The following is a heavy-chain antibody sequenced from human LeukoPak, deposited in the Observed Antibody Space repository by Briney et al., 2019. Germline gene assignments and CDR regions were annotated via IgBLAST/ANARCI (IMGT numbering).Heavy chain of an antibody. Sequence: PGGSLRLSCAASGFTFSSYAMSWVRQAPGKGLEWVSAISGSGGSTYYADSVKGRFTISRDNSKNTLYLQMNSLRAEDTAVYYCAKDRTVGASYWYFDLWCRGTLVTVSS. D-gene: IGHD1-26*01. CDR3: AKDRTVGASYWYFDL. J-gene: IGHJ2*01. CDR2: ISGSGGST. CDR1: GFTFSSYA. V-gene: IGHV3-23*01.